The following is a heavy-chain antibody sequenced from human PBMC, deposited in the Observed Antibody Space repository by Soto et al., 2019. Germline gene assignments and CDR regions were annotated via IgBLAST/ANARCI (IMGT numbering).Heavy chain of an antibody. J-gene: IGHJ4*02. D-gene: IGHD3-10*01. CDR3: AKGRGWFDY. CDR1: GGSFSGYY. CDR2: INHSGST. Sequence: QVQLQQWGAGLLKPSETLSLTCAVYGGSFSGYYWSWIRQPPGKGLEWIGEINHSGSTNYNPSLKSRVPKSVDTSKNQFSLKLSSVTAADTAVYYCAKGRGWFDYGGQGTLVTVSS. V-gene: IGHV4-34*01.